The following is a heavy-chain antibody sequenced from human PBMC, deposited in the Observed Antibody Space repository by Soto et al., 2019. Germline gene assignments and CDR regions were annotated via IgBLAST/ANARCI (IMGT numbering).Heavy chain of an antibody. Sequence: QVQLQESGPGLVKPSETLSLTCTVSGGSISGYYWSWIRQTPGKGLEWIGYIYSTGSTNYNPSLKTRVTISTDTTQNRFSLKLTSVTAADTAVYFCARENGRYTTYEIDYWGQGTLVTVTS. CDR2: IYSTGST. CDR3: ARENGRYTTYEIDY. CDR1: GGSISGYY. V-gene: IGHV4-59*01. J-gene: IGHJ4*02. D-gene: IGHD5-12*01.